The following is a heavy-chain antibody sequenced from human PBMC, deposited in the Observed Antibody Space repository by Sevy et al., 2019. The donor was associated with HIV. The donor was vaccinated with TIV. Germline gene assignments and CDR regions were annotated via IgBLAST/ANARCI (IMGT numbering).Heavy chain of an antibody. V-gene: IGHV3-33*01. CDR2: IWYDGSNK. CDR3: ARDRSYDSSGYYQDFDY. CDR1: GFTFSSYG. Sequence: GGSLRLSCAASGFTFSSYGMHWVRQAPGKGLEWVAVIWYDGSNKYYADSVKGRFTISRDNSKNTLYLQMNSLRAEDTAVYYCARDRSYDSSGYYQDFDYWGQGTLVTVSS. J-gene: IGHJ4*02. D-gene: IGHD3-22*01.